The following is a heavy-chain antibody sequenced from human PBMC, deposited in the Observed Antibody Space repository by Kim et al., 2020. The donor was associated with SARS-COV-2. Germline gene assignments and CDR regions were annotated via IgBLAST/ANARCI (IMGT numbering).Heavy chain of an antibody. CDR3: ARDKRVGATENRFDY. D-gene: IGHD1-26*01. V-gene: IGHV4-31*03. Sequence: SETLSLTCTVSGGSISSGGYYWSWIRQHPGKGLEWIGYIYYSGSTYYNPSLKSRVTISVDTSKNQFSLKLSSVTAADTAVYYCARDKRVGATENRFDYWGQGTLVTVSS. J-gene: IGHJ4*02. CDR1: GGSISSGGYY. CDR2: IYYSGST.